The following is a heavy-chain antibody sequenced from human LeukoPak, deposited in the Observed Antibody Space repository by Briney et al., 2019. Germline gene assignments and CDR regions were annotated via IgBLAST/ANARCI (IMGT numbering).Heavy chain of an antibody. D-gene: IGHD1-26*01. CDR1: VGSISRGDYY. V-gene: IGHV4-30-4*08. CDR3: AGATTSTFDY. Sequence: SETLSLTRTVSVGSISRGDYYWSWIRQPPGKVLEWIGYIYYSGRTYYNPSLKSRVTISVDTSKIQFSLKLSSVTAADTAVYYCAGATTSTFDYWGQGTLVTVSS. J-gene: IGHJ4*02. CDR2: IYYSGRT.